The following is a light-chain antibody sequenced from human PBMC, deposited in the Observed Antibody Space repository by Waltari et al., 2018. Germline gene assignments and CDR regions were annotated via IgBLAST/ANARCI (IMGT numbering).Light chain of an antibody. CDR2: WAS. J-gene: IGKJ2*01. CDR1: QSLLYSSTNKNN. CDR3: QQYYTSPYT. Sequence: DIVMTQSPDSLAVSLGERATINCKSNQSLLYSSTNKNNLAWYQQKAGQPPKLLTYWASTREYGVPDRFSASGSGTDFTLTISSLQAEDVAVYYCQQYYTSPYTFGQGTKLEIK. V-gene: IGKV4-1*01.